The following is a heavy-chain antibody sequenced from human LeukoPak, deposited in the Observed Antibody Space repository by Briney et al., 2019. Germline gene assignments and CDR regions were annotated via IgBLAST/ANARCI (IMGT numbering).Heavy chain of an antibody. CDR1: EYTLTSYD. J-gene: IGHJ4*02. CDR3: ARDHCSGGSCHGGH. CDR2: IMPFLDVA. Sequence: SVKVSCKASEYTLTSYDISWVRQAPGQGLEWMGRIMPFLDVANYAPKFQGRVTLTADKSTSTAYMELSDLKSEDTAVYYCARDHCSGGSCHGGHWGQGTLVTVSS. D-gene: IGHD2-15*01. V-gene: IGHV1-69*04.